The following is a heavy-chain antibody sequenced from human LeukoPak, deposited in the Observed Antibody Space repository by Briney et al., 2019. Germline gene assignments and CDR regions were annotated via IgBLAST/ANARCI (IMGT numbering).Heavy chain of an antibody. V-gene: IGHV3-23*01. CDR3: AKDRRVPAAIFAY. J-gene: IGHJ4*02. D-gene: IGHD2-2*01. CDR1: GFTFSSYG. Sequence: GGSLRLSCAASGFTFSSYGMTWVRQAPGKGLEWVSAISGGGYSTYYADSVKGRFTISRDNSKNTLYLQMNSLRAEDTAVYYCAKDRRVPAAIFAYWGQGTLVTVSS. CDR2: ISGGGYST.